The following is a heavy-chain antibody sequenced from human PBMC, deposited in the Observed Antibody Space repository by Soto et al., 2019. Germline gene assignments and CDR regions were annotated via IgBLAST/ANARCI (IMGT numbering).Heavy chain of an antibody. V-gene: IGHV1-46*03. Sequence: QVQLVQSGAEVKKPGASVKVSCKASGYTFISDYMHWVRQAPGQGLEWMGIINPSGGSTRYAQKFQGRVAMTRDTSTNTVYMELSSLRSEDTAVYYCARAADTTGSYYYMDVWGKGTTVTVSS. CDR2: INPSGGST. CDR1: GYTFISDY. D-gene: IGHD2-2*01. J-gene: IGHJ6*03. CDR3: ARAADTTGSYYYMDV.